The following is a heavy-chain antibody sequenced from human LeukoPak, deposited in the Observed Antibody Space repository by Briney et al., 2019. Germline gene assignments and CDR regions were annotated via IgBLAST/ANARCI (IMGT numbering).Heavy chain of an antibody. CDR3: ARKGGQLWFYYMDV. D-gene: IGHD5-18*01. CDR2: ISSSSSTI. V-gene: IGHV3-48*01. J-gene: IGHJ6*03. Sequence: PGGSLRLSCAASGFTFSSYSMNWVRQAPGKGLEWVSYISSSSSTIYYADSVKGRFTISRDNAKNSLYLQMNSLRAEDTAVYYCARKGGQLWFYYMDVWGKGTTVTVSS. CDR1: GFTFSSYS.